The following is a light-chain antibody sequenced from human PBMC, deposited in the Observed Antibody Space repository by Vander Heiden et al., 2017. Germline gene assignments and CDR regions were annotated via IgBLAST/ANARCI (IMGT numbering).Light chain of an antibody. V-gene: IGLV2-11*01. Sequence: QSALTQPPAVSASLGPSGSCVLTDTSRHLGGYTYVSWYEPHPGQSPKLMIYDGSKRPSGVPDRFSGSQSGDAASLTISGLQAEDEADYYCCPYAGSYTPYVGFGGGTKRTVL. CDR2: DGS. J-gene: IGLJ2*01. CDR1: SRHLGGYTY. CDR3: CPYAGSYTPYVG.